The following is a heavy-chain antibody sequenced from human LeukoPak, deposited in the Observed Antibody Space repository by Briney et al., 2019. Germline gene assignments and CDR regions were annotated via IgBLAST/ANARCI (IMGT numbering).Heavy chain of an antibody. D-gene: IGHD2-2*01. CDR1: GFTFSSYG. Sequence: PGGSLRLSCAASGFTFSSYGMHWVRQAPGKGLEWVAVISYDGSNKYYADSVKGRFTMSRDNSKNTLYLQMNSLRAEDTAVYYCAKDGDIVVVPAAYYFDYWGQGTLVTVSS. CDR2: ISYDGSNK. J-gene: IGHJ4*02. CDR3: AKDGDIVVVPAAYYFDY. V-gene: IGHV3-30*18.